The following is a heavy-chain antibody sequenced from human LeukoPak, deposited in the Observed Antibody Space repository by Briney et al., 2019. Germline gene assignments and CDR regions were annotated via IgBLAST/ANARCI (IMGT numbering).Heavy chain of an antibody. CDR1: GYTFSDYY. V-gene: IGHV1-2*04. CDR2: MNPKTGGT. CDR3: AREVYSSGWSFFDY. Sequence: GASVKVSCKASGYTFSDYYMHWVRQAPGQGLEWMGWMNPKTGGTNFAQRFQGWVTMTRDTSISTAYMELSRLRSDDTAVYYCAREVYSSGWSFFDYWGQGTLVTVSS. D-gene: IGHD6-19*01. J-gene: IGHJ4*02.